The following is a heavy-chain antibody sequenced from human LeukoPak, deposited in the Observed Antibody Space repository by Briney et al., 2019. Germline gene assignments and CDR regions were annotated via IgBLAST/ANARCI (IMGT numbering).Heavy chain of an antibody. CDR2: IYYSGSI. CDR3: ARENPSGYYNRPIDY. V-gene: IGHV4-59*01. J-gene: IGHJ4*02. CDR1: GASISSYY. Sequence: PSETLSLTCTVSGASISSYYWSWIRQPPGKGLEWIGDIYYSGSIKYNPSLKSRVTMSVDTSKDQFSLKLSSVTAADTAIYYCARENPSGYYNRPIDYWGQGTLVTVSS. D-gene: IGHD3-22*01.